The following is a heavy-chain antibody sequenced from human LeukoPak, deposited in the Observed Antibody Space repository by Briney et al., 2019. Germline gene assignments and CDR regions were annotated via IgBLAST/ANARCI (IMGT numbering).Heavy chain of an antibody. V-gene: IGHV3-30*04. D-gene: IGHD7-27*01. CDR3: AKVLGISFAPWDY. Sequence: PGGSLRLSCAASGFIFSSYAMHWVRQAPGKGLEWVAVISYDGSNKYYAESVKGRFTTSRDNSKNTLYLQMNSLRAEDTAVYYCAKVLGISFAPWDYWGQGTLVTVSS. J-gene: IGHJ4*02. CDR1: GFIFSSYA. CDR2: ISYDGSNK.